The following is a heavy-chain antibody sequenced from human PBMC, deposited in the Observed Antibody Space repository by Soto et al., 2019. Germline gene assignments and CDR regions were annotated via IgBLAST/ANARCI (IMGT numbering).Heavy chain of an antibody. D-gene: IGHD5-12*01. CDR3: AFPRWLQSPTEKTPARKTLTN. V-gene: IGHV3-23*01. J-gene: IGHJ4*02. Sequence: EVQLLESGGGLVQPGGSLRLSCAASGFTFSSYAMSWVRQAPGKGLEWVSSISGSGYSTYYADSAKGRFTISRDSSKNTLYLQMSSLRADDTAVYYCAFPRWLQSPTEKTPARKTLTNWGQGTLVTVSS. CDR1: GFTFSSYA. CDR2: ISGSGYST.